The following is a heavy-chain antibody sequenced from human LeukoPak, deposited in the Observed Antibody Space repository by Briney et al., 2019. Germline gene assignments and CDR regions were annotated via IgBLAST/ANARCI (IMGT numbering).Heavy chain of an antibody. V-gene: IGHV3-30*18. J-gene: IGHJ4*02. CDR1: GFTFSSYG. Sequence: GGSLRLPCAASGFTFSSYGMHWARQAPGKGLEWVAVISNDGSDKYYGDYVKGRFTISRDNSKNTLYLQMNSLRAEDTAVYYCAKDGDIGAAGYYFDYWGQGTLVTVSS. D-gene: IGHD6-13*01. CDR3: AKDGDIGAAGYYFDY. CDR2: ISNDGSDK.